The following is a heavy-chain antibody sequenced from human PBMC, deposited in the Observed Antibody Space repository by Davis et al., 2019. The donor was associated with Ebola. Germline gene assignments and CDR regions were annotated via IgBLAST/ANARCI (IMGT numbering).Heavy chain of an antibody. J-gene: IGHJ4*01. CDR1: GGSFSSNNKY. V-gene: IGHV4-39*01. Sequence: SETLSLTCTVSGGSFSSNNKYWGWVRQPPGKGLEWIGIIIYSGHTYYNSSLKRRVTISIDSFKNQFSLKLTSVTAADTAVYYCARQMATTCPIVYWCRGTLVTVSS. D-gene: IGHD5-24*01. CDR2: IIYSGHT. CDR3: ARQMATTCPIVY.